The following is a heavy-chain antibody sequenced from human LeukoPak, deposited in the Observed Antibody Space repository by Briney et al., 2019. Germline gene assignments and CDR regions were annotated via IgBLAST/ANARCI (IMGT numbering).Heavy chain of an antibody. Sequence: PSETLSLTCTVSGYSISSGYYWGWIRQPPGKGLEWIVSIYHSGSTYYNPSLKSRVTISLDTSQSQFSLKMNSVTAADTAVYYCARGMQWLHLWGQGTLVTVSS. CDR3: ARGMQWLHL. V-gene: IGHV4-38-2*02. CDR1: GYSISSGYY. CDR2: IYHSGST. D-gene: IGHD3-22*01. J-gene: IGHJ4*02.